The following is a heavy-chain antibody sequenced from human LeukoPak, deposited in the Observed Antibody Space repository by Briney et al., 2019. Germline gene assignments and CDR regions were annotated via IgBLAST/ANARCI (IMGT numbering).Heavy chain of an antibody. J-gene: IGHJ4*02. V-gene: IGHV1-2*02. CDR1: GYTFTGYY. CDR2: INPNSGGT. D-gene: IGHD2-15*01. Sequence: ASVKVSCKASGYTFTGYYMHWVRQAPGQGLEWMGWINPNSGGTNYAQKFQGRVTMTRDTSISTAYMELSRLRSDDTAVYYCARPSVRYCSGGSCYDFNYWGQGTLVTVSS. CDR3: ARPSVRYCSGGSCYDFNY.